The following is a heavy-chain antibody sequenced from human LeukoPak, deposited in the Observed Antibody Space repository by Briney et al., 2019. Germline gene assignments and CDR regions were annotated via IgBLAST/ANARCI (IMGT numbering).Heavy chain of an antibody. J-gene: IGHJ3*02. D-gene: IGHD1-14*01. CDR2: VYYSGST. V-gene: IGHV4-59*01. Sequence: SETLSLTCTVCGVSISSYYWSWIRQPPGKGLEWIGYVYYSGSTNYNPSLKSRVTISADTSKKQFSLRLSSVTAADTAVYYCARGLNNRKSGRRFDVFEIWGQGKMVTVSS. CDR1: GVSISSYY. CDR3: ARGLNNRKSGRRFDVFEI.